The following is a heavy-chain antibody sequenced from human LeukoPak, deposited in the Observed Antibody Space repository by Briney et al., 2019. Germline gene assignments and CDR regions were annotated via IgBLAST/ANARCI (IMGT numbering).Heavy chain of an antibody. J-gene: IGHJ4*02. V-gene: IGHV3-11*01. D-gene: IGHD5-18*01. CDR3: ARGLGRTAMVTRGGVRFDY. CDR1: GFTFSDYY. CDR2: ISSSGGIM. Sequence: GGSLRLSCAASGFTFSDYYMSWIRQAPGKGLEWVSYISSSGGIMYYADSVKGRFTISRDNAKNSLYLQMNSLRAEDTAVYYCARGLGRTAMVTRGGVRFDYWGQGTLVTVSS.